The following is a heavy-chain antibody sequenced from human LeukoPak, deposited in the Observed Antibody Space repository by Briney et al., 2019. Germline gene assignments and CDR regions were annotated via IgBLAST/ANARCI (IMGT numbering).Heavy chain of an antibody. V-gene: IGHV4-31*03. CDR2: IYSSGNT. CDR1: GGSISSGAYY. D-gene: IGHD3-16*01. Sequence: PSETLSLTCTVSGGSISSGAYYWSWIRQHPGKGLEWIGSIYSSGNTKYKPSLESRVLISLGASKYQFSLKLSSVTAADTAVYYCTRDLRADDSPLGFDPWGQGTLVTVSS. J-gene: IGHJ5*02. CDR3: TRDLRADDSPLGFDP.